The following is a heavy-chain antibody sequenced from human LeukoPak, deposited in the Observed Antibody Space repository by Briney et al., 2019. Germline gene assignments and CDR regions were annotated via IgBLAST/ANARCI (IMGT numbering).Heavy chain of an antibody. Sequence: SETLSLTCIVSGGSVSSSSYYWGWIRQSPGKALEWIGTIYYNGATRYNPSPNSRVTISVDTSKNQFSLKLNSMTAADTAVYYCTRELLSCSGSSCQSGDYWGQGTLVTVSS. CDR2: IYYNGAT. V-gene: IGHV4-39*07. J-gene: IGHJ4*02. CDR3: TRELLSCSGSSCQSGDY. D-gene: IGHD2-15*01. CDR1: GGSVSSSSYY.